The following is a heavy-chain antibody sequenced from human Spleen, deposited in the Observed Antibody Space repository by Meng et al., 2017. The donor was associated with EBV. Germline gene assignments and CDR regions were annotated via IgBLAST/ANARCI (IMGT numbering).Heavy chain of an antibody. J-gene: IGHJ5*01. Sequence: QGSRGQAGVRVGRPGPSVKVSCKASAYTFGTYNINWVRQARGQGLEWMGWRNPQRGNTGYAQKFQGRVAMSTDSSISTAYMDLSNLRSDDTAVYYCVRGRLYDSGSYRDNWFDSWGQGTLVTVSS. CDR3: VRGRLYDSGSYRDNWFDS. V-gene: IGHV1-8*01. CDR2: RNPQRGNT. CDR1: AYTFGTYN. D-gene: IGHD3-10*01.